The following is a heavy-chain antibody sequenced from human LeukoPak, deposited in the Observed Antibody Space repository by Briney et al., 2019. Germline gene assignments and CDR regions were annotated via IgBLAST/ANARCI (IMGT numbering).Heavy chain of an antibody. CDR3: ARERGRNWFDP. Sequence: GGSLRLSCAASGFTFSDHWMHWVRQAPGKGLEWVANIKHDGSEKYYVDSVKGRFTISRDNAKNSLYLQMNSLRAEDTAVYYCARERGRNWFDPWGQGTLVTVSS. J-gene: IGHJ5*02. CDR1: GFTFSDHW. V-gene: IGHV3-7*04. CDR2: IKHDGSEK.